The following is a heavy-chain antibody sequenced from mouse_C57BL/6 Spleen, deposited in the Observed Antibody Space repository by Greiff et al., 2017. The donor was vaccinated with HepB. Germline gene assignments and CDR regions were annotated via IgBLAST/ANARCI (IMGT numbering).Heavy chain of an antibody. CDR2: INPGSGGT. CDR1: GYAFTNYL. Sequence: QVQLKESGAELVRPGTSVKVSCKASGYAFTNYLIEWVKQRPGQGLEWIGVINPGSGGTNYNEKFKGKATLTADKSSSTAYMQLSSLTSEDSAVYFCAREKIVTTRGWFAYWGQGTLVTVSA. J-gene: IGHJ3*01. D-gene: IGHD2-5*01. V-gene: IGHV1-54*01. CDR3: AREKIVTTRGWFAY.